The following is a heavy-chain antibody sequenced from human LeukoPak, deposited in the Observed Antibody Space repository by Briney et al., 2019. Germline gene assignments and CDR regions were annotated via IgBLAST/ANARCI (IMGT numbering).Heavy chain of an antibody. CDR2: INPKSGVT. CDR3: GRGIQSFDP. CDR1: GYTFTGYY. V-gene: IGHV1-2*06. J-gene: IGHJ5*02. Sequence: GASVKVSCKASGYTFTGYYMHWVRQAPGQGLGWMGRINPKSGVTNYAQKFQDRVTMTRDTSMSAAYMEISRLRYDDTAVYYCGRGIQSFDPWGQGTLVTVSS.